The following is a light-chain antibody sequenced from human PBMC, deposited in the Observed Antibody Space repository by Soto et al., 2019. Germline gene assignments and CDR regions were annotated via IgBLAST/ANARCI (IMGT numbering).Light chain of an antibody. CDR2: GAS. CDR1: QSVSSD. Sequence: EIVMTQSPAPLSVSPGERATLSCRASQSVSSDLAWYQQKPGQAPRLLIYGASTRATGISARFSGSGSGTEFTLTISSLQSEDFAVYYCKQYNNWPFTFGPGTKGIS. V-gene: IGKV3-15*01. J-gene: IGKJ3*01. CDR3: KQYNNWPFT.